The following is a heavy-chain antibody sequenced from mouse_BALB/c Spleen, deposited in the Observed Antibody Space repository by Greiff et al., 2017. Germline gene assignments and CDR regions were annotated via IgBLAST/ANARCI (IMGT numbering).Heavy chain of an antibody. Sequence: EVQGVESGPELVKPGASVKISCKASGYTFTDYNMHWVKQSHGKSLEWIGYIYPYNGGTGYNQKFKSKATLTVDNSSSTAYMELRSLTSEDSAVYYCARWKLDDPYAMDYWGQGTSVTVSS. CDR2: IYPYNGGT. J-gene: IGHJ4*01. CDR1: GYTFTDYN. V-gene: IGHV1S29*02. CDR3: ARWKLDDPYAMDY.